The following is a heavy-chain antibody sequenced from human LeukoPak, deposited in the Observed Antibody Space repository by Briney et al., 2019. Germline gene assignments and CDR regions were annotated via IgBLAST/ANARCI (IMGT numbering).Heavy chain of an antibody. D-gene: IGHD3-10*01. V-gene: IGHV4-4*07. CDR2: IHTSGSA. Sequence: SETLSLTCTVSGGSIRSYYWSWLRQPAGKGLEWIGRIHTSGSANYNPSLKSRVTMSVDTSKNQFSLKLSSVTGTDTALYYCARSIGLGSGWFALWGQGTLVTVSS. CDR1: GGSIRSYY. J-gene: IGHJ5*02. CDR3: ARSIGLGSGWFAL.